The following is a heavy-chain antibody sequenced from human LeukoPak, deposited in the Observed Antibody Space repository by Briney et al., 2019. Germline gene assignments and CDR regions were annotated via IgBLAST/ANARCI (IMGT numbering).Heavy chain of an antibody. J-gene: IGHJ4*02. CDR3: ARGKTTERPFDY. CDR2: ISSSSSTL. Sequence: PGGSLRLSCAASGFTFSSYSMNWVRQAPGKGLEWVSYISSSSSTLYYADSVKGRFTISRDNAKNSLYLQMNSLRAEDTAVYYCARGKTTERPFDYWGQGTLVTVSS. D-gene: IGHD4-17*01. V-gene: IGHV3-48*01. CDR1: GFTFSSYS.